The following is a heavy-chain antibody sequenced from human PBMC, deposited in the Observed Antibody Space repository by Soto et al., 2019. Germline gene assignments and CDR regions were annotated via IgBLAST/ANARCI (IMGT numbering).Heavy chain of an antibody. Sequence: PSETLSLTCTVSGDSISSSSHYWGWIRQPPGKGLEWIGSIYYSGTTHYNPSLKSRVIITGDSPKNQFSLKVNSVTAADTAVYYCARKLATSWDRFDYWGQGALVTVSS. J-gene: IGHJ4*02. D-gene: IGHD2-2*01. CDR3: ARKLATSWDRFDY. V-gene: IGHV4-39*01. CDR1: GDSISSSSHY. CDR2: IYYSGTT.